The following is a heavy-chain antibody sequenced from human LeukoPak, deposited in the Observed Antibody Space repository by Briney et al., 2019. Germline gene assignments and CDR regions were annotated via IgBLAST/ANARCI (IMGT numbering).Heavy chain of an antibody. CDR2: ISYDGSNK. J-gene: IGHJ5*02. V-gene: IGHV3-30*03. CDR3: ARDSLRYSSSWYQA. CDR1: GFTFSSYD. Sequence: GGSLRLSCAASGFTFSSYDMHWVRQAPGKGLEWVAVISYDGSNKYYADSVKGRVTISRDNSKNTLYLQMNSLRAEDTAVYYCARDSLRYSSSWYQAWGQGTLVTVSS. D-gene: IGHD6-13*01.